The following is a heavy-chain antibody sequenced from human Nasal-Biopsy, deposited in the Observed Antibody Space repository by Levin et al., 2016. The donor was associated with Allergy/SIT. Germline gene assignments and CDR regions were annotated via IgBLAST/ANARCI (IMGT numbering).Heavy chain of an antibody. CDR1: GFSFSGYW. CDR2: IKTDGSEK. CDR3: LRDHEYGDY. J-gene: IGHJ4*02. V-gene: IGHV3-7*03. D-gene: IGHD4-17*01. Sequence: GESLKISCVASGFSFSGYWMSWVRQVPGKGLEWVANIKTDGSEKWYVASVEGRFTISRDNAKNSLYLQMNSLRTEDTAVYYCLRDHEYGDYWGQGTLVTVSS.